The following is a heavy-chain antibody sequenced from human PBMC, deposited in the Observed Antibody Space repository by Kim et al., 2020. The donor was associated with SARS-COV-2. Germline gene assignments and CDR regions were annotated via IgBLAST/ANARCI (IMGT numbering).Heavy chain of an antibody. J-gene: IGHJ4*02. D-gene: IGHD4-4*01. CDR3: ARDMNPTVYDY. CDR2: KT. Sequence: KTPYSQKFQGRVTITRDTSANTAYMDLRSLTSEDTAVYYCARDMNPTVYDYWGQGTLVTVSS. V-gene: IGHV1-3*01.